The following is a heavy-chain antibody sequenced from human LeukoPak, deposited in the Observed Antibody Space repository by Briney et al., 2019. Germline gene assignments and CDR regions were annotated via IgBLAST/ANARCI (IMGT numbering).Heavy chain of an antibody. CDR2: ISYDGTKK. CDR1: GXTFSSYG. D-gene: IGHD6-19*01. CDR3: AKEPDSGWYEGLFDY. V-gene: IGHV3-30*18. J-gene: IGHJ4*02. Sequence: GGSLRLSWAASGXTFSSYGMHWVRQAPGKGLEWVAVISYDGTKKYYADSVKGRFTISRDNSKNTLYLQMNSLRAEDTAVYYCAKEPDSGWYEGLFDYWGQGTLVTVSS.